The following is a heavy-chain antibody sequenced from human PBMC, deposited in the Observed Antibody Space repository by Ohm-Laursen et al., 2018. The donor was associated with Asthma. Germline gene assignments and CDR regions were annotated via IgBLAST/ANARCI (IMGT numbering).Heavy chain of an antibody. CDR2: ISYDGSNK. D-gene: IGHD3-22*01. Sequence: SLRLSCAASGFTFSSYGMHWVRQAPGKGLEWVAVISYDGSNKYYADSVKGRFTISRDNSKNTLYLQMNSLRAEDTAVYYCARDDLYYYDNAFDIWGQGTMVTVSS. CDR1: GFTFSSYG. J-gene: IGHJ3*02. V-gene: IGHV3-30*03. CDR3: ARDDLYYYDNAFDI.